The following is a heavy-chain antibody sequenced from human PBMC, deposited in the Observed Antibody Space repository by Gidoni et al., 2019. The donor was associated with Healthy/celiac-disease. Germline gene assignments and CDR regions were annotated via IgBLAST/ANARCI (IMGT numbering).Heavy chain of an antibody. V-gene: IGHV3-23*01. D-gene: IGHD4-17*01. CDR2: ISGSGGST. J-gene: IGHJ4*02. Sequence: EVQLLESGGGLVQPGGSLRLSCAASGFTFSSYAMSWVRQAPGKGLEWVSAISGSGGSTYYADSVKGRFTISRDNSKNTLYLQMNSLRAEDTAVYYCAKAGEHQAGSYGDYVDYFDYWGQGTLVTVSS. CDR1: GFTFSSYA. CDR3: AKAGEHQAGSYGDYVDYFDY.